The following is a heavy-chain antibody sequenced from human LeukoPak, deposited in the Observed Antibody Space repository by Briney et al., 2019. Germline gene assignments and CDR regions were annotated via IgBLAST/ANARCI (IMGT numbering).Heavy chain of an antibody. CDR2: INHSGST. Sequence: SGTLSLTCAVYGGSFSGYYWSWIRQPPGKGLEWIGEINHSGSTNYNPSLKSRVTISVDTSKNQFSLKLSSVTAADTAVYYCARGPYDFWSGHYYFDYWGQGTLVTVSS. V-gene: IGHV4-34*01. J-gene: IGHJ4*02. D-gene: IGHD3-3*01. CDR3: ARGPYDFWSGHYYFDY. CDR1: GGSFSGYY.